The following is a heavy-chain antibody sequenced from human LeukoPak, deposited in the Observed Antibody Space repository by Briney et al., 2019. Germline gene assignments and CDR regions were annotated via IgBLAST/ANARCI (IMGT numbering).Heavy chain of an antibody. J-gene: IGHJ6*02. CDR3: ARVVLAAGGYYYYGMDV. CDR1: GDSISSYN. D-gene: IGHD6-13*01. Sequence: SETLSLTCTVSGDSISSYNWSWIRQPPGKRLEWIGHIYNSDNSNDNPSLKSRVTMSIDTSKNQFSLKLSSVTAADTAVYYCARVVLAAGGYYYYGMDVWGQGTTVTVSS. CDR2: IYNSDNS. V-gene: IGHV4-59*01.